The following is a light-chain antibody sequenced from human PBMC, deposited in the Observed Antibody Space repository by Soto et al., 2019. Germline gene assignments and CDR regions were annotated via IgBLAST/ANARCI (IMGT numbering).Light chain of an antibody. CDR1: QSVSSY. CDR2: DAS. J-gene: IGKJ3*01. V-gene: IGKV3-11*01. CDR3: QQRSNWPLT. Sequence: EIVLTQSPATLSLSPGERATLSCRASQSVSSYLAWYQQKPGQAPRILIYDASNRATGIPARFSGSGSGTDFTLTISSLEPEDVAVYYCQQRSNWPLTFGPGTKVDIK.